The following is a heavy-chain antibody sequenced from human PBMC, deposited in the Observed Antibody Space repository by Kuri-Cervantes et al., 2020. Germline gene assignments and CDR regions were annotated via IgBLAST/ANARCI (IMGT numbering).Heavy chain of an antibody. Sequence: SETLSLTCNVSGGSISSSSYYWGWIRQPPGKGLEWIGSIYYSGSTYYNPSLKSRVTISLDAFRNQFSLELTSVTAGDTAMYYCARETIVVVAGIPYWNFDLWGRGTLVTVSS. CDR1: GGSISSSSYY. D-gene: IGHD2-21*02. CDR3: ARETIVVVAGIPYWNFDL. J-gene: IGHJ2*01. CDR2: IYYSGST. V-gene: IGHV4-39*07.